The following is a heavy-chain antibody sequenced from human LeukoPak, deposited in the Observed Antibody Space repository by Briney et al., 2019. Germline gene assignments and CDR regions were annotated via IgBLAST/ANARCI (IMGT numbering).Heavy chain of an antibody. Sequence: ASVKVSCKASGYTSTVYYIHWAPHAPGQGREWRGWINPNGGATNYAQKLQGRFTITRDPSISTAYMELSRLRSDDTAVYYCARGGRYSSSWVGWFDPWGQGTLVTVSS. CDR2: INPNGGAT. V-gene: IGHV1-2*02. CDR3: ARGGRYSSSWVGWFDP. CDR1: GYTSTVYY. D-gene: IGHD6-13*01. J-gene: IGHJ5*02.